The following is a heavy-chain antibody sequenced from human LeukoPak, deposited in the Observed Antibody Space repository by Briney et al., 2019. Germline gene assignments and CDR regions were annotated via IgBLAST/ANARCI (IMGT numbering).Heavy chain of an antibody. J-gene: IGHJ6*02. CDR2: ISYDGSDK. D-gene: IGHD2-2*01. CDR1: GFTFSSYG. Sequence: PGGSLRLSCAASGFTFSSYGMHWVRQAPGKGLEWVAAISYDGSDKCYADSVKGRFTISKDNSKNTLSLQMNSLRAEDTAVFFCAKDLRYCSGTSCYEASGMDVWGQGTTATVSS. CDR3: AKDLRYCSGTSCYEASGMDV. V-gene: IGHV3-30*18.